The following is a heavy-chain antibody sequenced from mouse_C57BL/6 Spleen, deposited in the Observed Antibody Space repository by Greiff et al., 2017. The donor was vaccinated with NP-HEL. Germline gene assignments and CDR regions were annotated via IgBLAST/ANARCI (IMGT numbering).Heavy chain of an antibody. Sequence: VQLQQSGAELVRPGASVKLSCTASGFNIKDDYMHWVKQRPEQGLEWIGWIDPENGDTEYASKFQGKATITADTSSNTAYLQLSSLTSEDTAVYYCTTGLSWFAYWGQGTLVTVSA. D-gene: IGHD3-1*01. CDR2: IDPENGDT. CDR1: GFNIKDDY. CDR3: TTGLSWFAY. V-gene: IGHV14-4*01. J-gene: IGHJ3*01.